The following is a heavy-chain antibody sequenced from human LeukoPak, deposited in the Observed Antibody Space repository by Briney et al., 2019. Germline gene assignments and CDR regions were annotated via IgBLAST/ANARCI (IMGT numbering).Heavy chain of an antibody. CDR2: ISTGGST. J-gene: IGHJ4*02. V-gene: IGHV3-53*01. CDR1: GLTVSRHY. CDR3: AKLVGTGTTPTDY. Sequence: PGGSLRLSCVASGLTVSRHYMTWVRQAPGKGLEWLSVISTGGSTNYADSVKGRFTISRDNSKNTLSLQMNSLRVEDTAVYYCAKLVGTGTTPTDYWGQGTLVTVSS. D-gene: IGHD1-1*01.